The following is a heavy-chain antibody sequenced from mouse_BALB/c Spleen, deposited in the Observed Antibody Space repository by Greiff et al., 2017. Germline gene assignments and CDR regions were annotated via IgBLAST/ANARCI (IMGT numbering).Heavy chain of an antibody. D-gene: IGHD1-1*01. J-gene: IGHJ4*01. CDR3: ARSYGSSYGDYAMDY. Sequence: VQLQQSGAELVKPGASVKLSCKTSGYTFTSYWIQWVKQRPGQGLGWIGEIFPGTGTTYYNEKFKGKATLTIDTSSSTAYMQLSSLTSEDSAVYFCARSYGSSYGDYAMDYWGQGTSVTVSS. CDR2: IFPGTGTT. V-gene: IGHV1S132*01. CDR1: GYTFTSYW.